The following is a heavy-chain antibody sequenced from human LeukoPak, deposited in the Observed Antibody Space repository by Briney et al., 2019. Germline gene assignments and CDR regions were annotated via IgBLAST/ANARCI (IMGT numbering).Heavy chain of an antibody. CDR3: ATTQYDYVWGSYLPFDI. V-gene: IGHV3-7*01. J-gene: IGHJ3*02. Sequence: GGSLRLSCAASGFTFSSYWMSWVRQAPGKGLEWVANIKQDGSEKYYVDSVKGRFTVSRDNAKNSLYLQMNSLRAEDTAVYYCATTQYDYVWGSYLPFDIWGQGTMVTVSS. D-gene: IGHD3-16*02. CDR2: IKQDGSEK. CDR1: GFTFSSYW.